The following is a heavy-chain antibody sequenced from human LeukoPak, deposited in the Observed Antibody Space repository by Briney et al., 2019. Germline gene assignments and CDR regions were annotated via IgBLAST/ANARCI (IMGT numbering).Heavy chain of an antibody. D-gene: IGHD3-3*01. V-gene: IGHV4-38-2*02. CDR3: ARGAEYYAIWRGYAAYSDY. Sequence: SETLSLTCTVSGYSISNGYYWGWIRQPPGKGLEWVGSIYHRGRPYYNPSLTSRVTISLDRSKKKFSPKLTSVTAADTAVYFCARGAEYYAIWRGYAAYSDYWGQGISVTVSS. CDR1: GYSISNGYY. CDR2: IYHRGRP. J-gene: IGHJ4*02.